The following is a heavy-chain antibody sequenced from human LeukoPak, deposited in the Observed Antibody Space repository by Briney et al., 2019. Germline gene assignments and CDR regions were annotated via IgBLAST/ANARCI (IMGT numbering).Heavy chain of an antibody. D-gene: IGHD3-3*01. J-gene: IGHJ6*02. CDR1: GFTFSSYS. V-gene: IGHV3-21*06. CDR2: ISSSSSYI. CDR3: ARGIGRFRHGLDV. Sequence: GGSLRLSCVASGFTFSSYSINWVRQAPGKGLEWVSSISSSSSYIYYADSMKGRFTISRDNGKNSVYLQMNSLRAEDTAVYYCARGIGRFRHGLDVWGQGPRSPSP.